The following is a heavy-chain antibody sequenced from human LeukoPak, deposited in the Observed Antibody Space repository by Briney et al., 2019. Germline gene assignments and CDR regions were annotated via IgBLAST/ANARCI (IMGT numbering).Heavy chain of an antibody. V-gene: IGHV4-59*01. CDR2: IYYSGST. D-gene: IGHD2-2*02. CDR1: GGSISSYY. J-gene: IGHJ3*02. Sequence: PSETLSLTCTVSGGSISSYYWSWIRQPPGEGLEWIGYIYYSGSTNYNPSLKSRVTISVDTSKNQFSLKLSSVTAADTAVYYCARAAGCSSTSCYKTDAFDIWGQGTMVTVSS. CDR3: ARAAGCSSTSCYKTDAFDI.